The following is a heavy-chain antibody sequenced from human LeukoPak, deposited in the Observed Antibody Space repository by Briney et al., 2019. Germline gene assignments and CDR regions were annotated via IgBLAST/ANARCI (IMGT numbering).Heavy chain of an antibody. J-gene: IGHJ5*02. D-gene: IGHD5-18*01. CDR2: IYYSGST. Sequence: SQTLSLTCTVSGDSISSGVYYWSWIRQHSGKGLEWIGYIYYSGSTYYNPSLKSRVTISVDTSKNQFSLKLSSVTAADTAVYYCARGYLGGYSYGRNNWFDPWGQGTLVTVSS. CDR3: ARGYLGGYSYGRNNWFDP. CDR1: GDSISSGVYY. V-gene: IGHV4-31*03.